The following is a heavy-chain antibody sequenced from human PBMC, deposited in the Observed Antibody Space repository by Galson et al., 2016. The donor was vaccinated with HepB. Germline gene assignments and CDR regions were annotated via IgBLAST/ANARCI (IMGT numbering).Heavy chain of an antibody. CDR3: AKRMYSSGWLGGSGMDV. V-gene: IGHV3-23*01. Sequence: SLRLSCAASGFTFSSYAMSWVRQAPGKGLEWVSAISGSGGSTYYADSVKGRFTISRDNSKNTLYLQMNSLRAEDTAVYYCAKRMYSSGWLGGSGMDVWGQGTTVTVAS. CDR2: ISGSGGST. J-gene: IGHJ6*02. D-gene: IGHD6-19*01. CDR1: GFTFSSYA.